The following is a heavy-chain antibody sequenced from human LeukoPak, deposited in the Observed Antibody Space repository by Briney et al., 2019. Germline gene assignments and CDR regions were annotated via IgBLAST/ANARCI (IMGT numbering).Heavy chain of an antibody. D-gene: IGHD2-2*01. Sequence: GESLKISCRGSGYSFPSYWIGWVRPRPGKGLGWMGIIYPGDSDTRYRPSFQGQVTISADKSISTAYLQWSSLKASDTAMYYCARVGADQLLGGLDIWGQGTMVTVSS. CDR1: GYSFPSYW. V-gene: IGHV5-51*01. CDR3: ARVGADQLLGGLDI. J-gene: IGHJ3*02. CDR2: IYPGDSDT.